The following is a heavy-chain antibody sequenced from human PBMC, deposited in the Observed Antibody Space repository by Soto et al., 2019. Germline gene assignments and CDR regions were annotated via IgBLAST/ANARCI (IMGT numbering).Heavy chain of an antibody. Sequence: SVKVSCKASGGTFSSYAISRVRQAPGQGLEWMGGIIPIFGTANYAQKFQGRVTITADKSTSTAYMELSSLRSEDTAVYYCARDYYDSIGYYCLDYWGQGTLVTVSS. CDR1: GGTFSSYA. D-gene: IGHD3-22*01. CDR3: ARDYYDSIGYYCLDY. CDR2: IIPIFGTA. J-gene: IGHJ4*02. V-gene: IGHV1-69*06.